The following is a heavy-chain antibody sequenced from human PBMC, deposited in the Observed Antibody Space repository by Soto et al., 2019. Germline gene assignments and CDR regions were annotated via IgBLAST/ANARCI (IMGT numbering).Heavy chain of an antibody. J-gene: IGHJ4*02. V-gene: IGHV3-30-3*01. CDR2: ISYDGSNK. CDR1: GFTFSSYT. Sequence: QVQLVESGGGVVQPGRSLRLSCAASGFTFSSYTMHWVRQAPCKGLEWVAVISYDGSNKYYADSVKGRFTISRDNSKNTLYLQMNSLRAEDTAVYYCARSIAVAGTPEFDYWGQGTLVTVSS. D-gene: IGHD6-19*01. CDR3: ARSIAVAGTPEFDY.